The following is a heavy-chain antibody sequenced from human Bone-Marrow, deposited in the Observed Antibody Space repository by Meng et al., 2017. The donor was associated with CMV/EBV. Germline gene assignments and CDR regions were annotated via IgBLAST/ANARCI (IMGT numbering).Heavy chain of an antibody. D-gene: IGHD6-13*01. J-gene: IGHJ4*02. CDR2: IYPGDSDT. Sequence: GESLEISCKGSGYSFTSYWIGWVRQMPGKGLEWMGIIYPGDSDTRYSPSFQGQVTISADKSISTAYLQWSSLKASDTAMYYCARRPIAAAGTGYFDYWGQGTLVTVSS. CDR1: GYSFTSYW. V-gene: IGHV5-51*01. CDR3: ARRPIAAAGTGYFDY.